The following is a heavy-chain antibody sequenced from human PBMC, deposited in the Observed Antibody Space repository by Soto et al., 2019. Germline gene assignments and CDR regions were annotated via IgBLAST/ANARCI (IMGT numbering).Heavy chain of an antibody. J-gene: IGHJ4*02. D-gene: IGHD1-26*01. CDR3: EKGFGNYWAFDY. V-gene: IGHV3-30*18. Sequence: QVHLVESGGGVVQPGRSLRLSCAASGFSFSTYGMHWVRQAPGKGLEWVAFISNDGSNKYYADSVKGRFTISRDNSKNTRYLQMNSLRAEETAVYYCEKGFGNYWAFDYWGQGTLVRGSS. CDR2: ISNDGSNK. CDR1: GFSFSTYG.